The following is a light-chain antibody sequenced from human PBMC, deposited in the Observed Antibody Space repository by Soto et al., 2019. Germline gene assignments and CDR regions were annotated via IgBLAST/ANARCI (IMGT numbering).Light chain of an antibody. J-gene: IGKJ4*01. V-gene: IGKV3-11*01. CDR3: QQRTNWSSVT. CDR2: DAS. Sequence: EIVLTQSPGTLSLSPGDRATLSCRASQSVSSYLAWYQQKPGQAPRLLIYDASNRATGIPARFSGSGSGTDFTLTISSLEPEDFAVYYCQQRTNWSSVTFGGGTKVDNK. CDR1: QSVSSY.